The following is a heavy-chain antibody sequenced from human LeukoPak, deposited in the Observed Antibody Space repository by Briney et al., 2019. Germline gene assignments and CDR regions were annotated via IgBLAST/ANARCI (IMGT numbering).Heavy chain of an antibody. D-gene: IGHD5-24*01. CDR1: GFTFSSYW. V-gene: IGHV3-7*01. J-gene: IGHJ4*02. Sequence: GVLRLSCAASGFTFSSYWMSWVRQAPGKGLGWVANIKQDGSEKYYVDSVKGRFTISRDNAKNSLYLQMNSLRAEDTAVYYCARHQQGEMATIEMDYWGQGTLVTVSS. CDR3: ARHQQGEMATIEMDY. CDR2: IKQDGSEK.